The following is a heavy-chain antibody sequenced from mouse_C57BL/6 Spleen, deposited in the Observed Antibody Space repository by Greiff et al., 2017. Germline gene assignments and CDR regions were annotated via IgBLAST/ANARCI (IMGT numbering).Heavy chain of an antibody. CDR3: ARPYGSPYYYAMDY. J-gene: IGHJ4*01. CDR2: IDPANGNT. CDR1: GFNIKNTY. Sequence: VHVKQSVAELVRPGASVKLSCTASGFNIKNTYMHWVKQRPEQGLEWIGRIDPANGNTKYAPKFQGKATITADTSSNTAYLQLSSLTSEDTAIYYCARPYGSPYYYAMDYWGQGTSVTVSS. D-gene: IGHD1-1*01. V-gene: IGHV14-3*01.